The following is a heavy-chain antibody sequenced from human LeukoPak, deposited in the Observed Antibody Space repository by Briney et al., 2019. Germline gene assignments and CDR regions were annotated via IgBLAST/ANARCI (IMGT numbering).Heavy chain of an antibody. CDR1: GFTFSSYA. CDR2: ISYDGSNK. J-gene: IGHJ4*02. V-gene: IGHV3-30-3*01. D-gene: IGHD3-22*01. CDR3: ARERYYYDSSPLDYFDY. Sequence: AGGSLRLSCAASGFTFSSYAMHWVRQAPGKGLEWVAVISYDGSNKYYADSVKGRFTISRDNSKNTLYLQMNSLRAEDTAVYYCARERYYYDSSPLDYFDYWGQGTLVTVSS.